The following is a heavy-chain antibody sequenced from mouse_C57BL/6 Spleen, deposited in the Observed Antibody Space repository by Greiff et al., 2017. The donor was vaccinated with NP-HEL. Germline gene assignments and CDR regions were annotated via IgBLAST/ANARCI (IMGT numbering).Heavy chain of an antibody. Sequence: VQLVESGPGLVQPSQSLSITCTVSGFSLTSHGVHWVRQSPGKGLEWLGVIWSGGSTDYNAAFISRLSISKDNSKSQVFFKMNSLQADDTAIYYCARKFVDGYWGFAYWGQGTLVTVSA. V-gene: IGHV2-2*01. CDR2: IWSGGST. CDR1: GFSLTSHG. D-gene: IGHD2-3*01. CDR3: ARKFVDGYWGFAY. J-gene: IGHJ3*01.